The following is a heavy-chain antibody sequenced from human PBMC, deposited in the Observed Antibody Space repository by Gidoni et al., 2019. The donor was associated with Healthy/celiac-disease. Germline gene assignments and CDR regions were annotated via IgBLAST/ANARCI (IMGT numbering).Heavy chain of an antibody. V-gene: IGHV4-39*01. CDR2: IYYSGST. D-gene: IGHD6-19*01. Sequence: QLQLQESGPGLVKPPETLSLTCTVSGGSISSSSYYWGWIRQPPGKGLEWIGSIYYSGSTYYNPSLKSRVTISVDTSKNQFSLKLSSVTAADTAVYYCARLSAVAGNSFDYWGQGTLVTVSS. J-gene: IGHJ4*02. CDR3: ARLSAVAGNSFDY. CDR1: GGSISSSSYY.